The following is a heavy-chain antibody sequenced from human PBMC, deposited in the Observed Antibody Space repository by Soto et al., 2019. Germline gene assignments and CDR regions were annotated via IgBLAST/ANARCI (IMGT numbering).Heavy chain of an antibody. D-gene: IGHD4-17*01. CDR3: ARDLGYGGNSAYYYGMDV. Sequence: GGSLRLSCAASGFTFSDYYMSWIRQAPGKGLEWVSYISSSSYTNYADSVKGRFTISRDNAKNSLYLQMNSLRAEDTAVYYCARDLGYGGNSAYYYGMDVWGQGTTVTVSS. J-gene: IGHJ6*02. CDR1: GFTFSDYY. V-gene: IGHV3-11*06. CDR2: ISSSSYT.